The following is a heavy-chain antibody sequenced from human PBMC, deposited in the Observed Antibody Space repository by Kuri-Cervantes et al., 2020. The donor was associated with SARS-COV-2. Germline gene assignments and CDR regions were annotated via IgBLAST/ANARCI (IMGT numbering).Heavy chain of an antibody. CDR3: ARDPVHYDFWSGYIGANAFDI. J-gene: IGHJ3*02. CDR1: GFTFSDYY. D-gene: IGHD3-3*01. V-gene: IGHV3-66*02. Sequence: GGSLRLSCAASGFTFSDYYMNWVRQAPGKGLEWVSVIYSGGSTYYADSVKGRFTISRDNSKNTLYLQMTSLRAEDTAVYYCARDPVHYDFWSGYIGANAFDIWGQGTMVTVSS. CDR2: IYSGGST.